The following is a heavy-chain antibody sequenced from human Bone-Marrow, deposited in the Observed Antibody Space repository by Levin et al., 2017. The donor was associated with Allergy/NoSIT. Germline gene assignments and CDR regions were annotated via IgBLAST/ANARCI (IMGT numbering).Heavy chain of an antibody. V-gene: IGHV4-30-4*01. Sequence: SETLSLTCTVSGGSISSGKYYWSWVRQPPGTGLEWIGYISYLGVAYYNPSLQSRLSMSVDTSKNQFSLGLTSVTAADTPVYYCARGGTTPYLTLDWFDPWGQGTLVAVSS. J-gene: IGHJ5*02. CDR2: ISYLGVA. CDR1: GGSISSGKYY. D-gene: IGHD3-16*01. CDR3: ARGGTTPYLTLDWFDP.